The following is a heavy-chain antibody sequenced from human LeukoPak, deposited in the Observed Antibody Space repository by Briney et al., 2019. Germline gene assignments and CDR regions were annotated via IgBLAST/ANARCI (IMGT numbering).Heavy chain of an antibody. V-gene: IGHV4-61*08. J-gene: IGHJ3*02. D-gene: IGHD2-15*01. CDR3: ARESTGGAFDI. CDR1: GASISSGGYS. Sequence: PSETLSLTCAVSGASISSGGYSWSWNRQPPGKGLEWIGYIYYSGGTNYNPSLKSRVTMSVDTSKNQFSLKLSSVTAADTAVYYCARESTGGAFDIWGQGTMVTVSS. CDR2: IYYSGGT.